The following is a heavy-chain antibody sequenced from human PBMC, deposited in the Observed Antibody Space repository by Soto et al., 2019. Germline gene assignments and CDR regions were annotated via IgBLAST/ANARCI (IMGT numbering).Heavy chain of an antibody. CDR1: GFSVSSNY. V-gene: IGHV3-53*01. D-gene: IGHD1-26*01. Sequence: DVQLVESGGGLVQPGGSLRLSCAISGFSVSSNYLSWVRQAPGKGLEWVSVHYSGGSTYYADSVQGRFTISRDKSNNTLYLQMRRVRAEDTAVYFCARHRHPRGTVGATSPLDPWGQETQVTVSS. CDR2: HYSGGST. J-gene: IGHJ5*02. CDR3: ARHRHPRGTVGATSPLDP.